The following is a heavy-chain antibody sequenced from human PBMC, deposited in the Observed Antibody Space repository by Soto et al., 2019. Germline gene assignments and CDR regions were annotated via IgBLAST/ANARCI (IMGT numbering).Heavy chain of an antibody. Sequence: QVQLVESGGGVVQPGRSLRLSCAASGFTFSNYALHWVRQAPGKGLEWVAVISDDGSNKYYADPVKGRFTISRDNSKNTLYLQMNSLRAEDTAVYYCARDRFASSWSYFDYWGQGTPVTVSS. CDR3: ARDRFASSWSYFDY. V-gene: IGHV3-30-3*01. CDR1: GFTFSNYA. J-gene: IGHJ4*02. CDR2: ISDDGSNK. D-gene: IGHD6-13*01.